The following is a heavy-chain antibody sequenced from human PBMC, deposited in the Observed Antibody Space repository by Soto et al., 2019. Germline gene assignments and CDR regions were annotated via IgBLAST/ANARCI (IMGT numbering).Heavy chain of an antibody. CDR1: GFTFSTYG. J-gene: IGHJ6*02. Sequence: GGSLRLSCAASGFTFSTYGMHWVRQAPGKGLEWVAVISYDGSNKYYADSVKGRFTISRDNSKNTLYLQMNSLRAEDTAVYYCARDTTMVRGAPSPRDYYGMDVWGQGTTVTVSS. D-gene: IGHD3-10*01. CDR3: ARDTTMVRGAPSPRDYYGMDV. CDR2: ISYDGSNK. V-gene: IGHV3-30*03.